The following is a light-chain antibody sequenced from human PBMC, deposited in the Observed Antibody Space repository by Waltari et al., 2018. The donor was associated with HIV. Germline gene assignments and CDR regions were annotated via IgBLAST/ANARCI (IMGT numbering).Light chain of an antibody. CDR2: YIN. V-gene: IGLV1-40*01. CDR3: QAYDSSLNVI. Sequence: QSVLTQPPSVSGAPGQRVTISCTGSNSKIGAGYGVPWYQHLPGAAPKLLIYYINHPPSGVPDRFSGSSSGTSASLAITGLQVEDECDYFCQAYDSSLNVIFGGGTKLTVL. CDR1: NSKIGAGYG. J-gene: IGLJ2*01.